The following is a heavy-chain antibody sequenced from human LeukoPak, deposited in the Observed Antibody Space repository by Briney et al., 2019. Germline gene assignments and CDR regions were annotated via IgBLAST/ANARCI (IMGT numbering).Heavy chain of an antibody. J-gene: IGHJ4*02. D-gene: IGHD2-15*01. V-gene: IGHV3-53*01. CDR3: ARERRYCSGDNCYSGLDY. CDR2: IHSGGTT. Sequence: GGSLRLSCAVSGFTVSSNYMSWVCQAPGKGLEWVSLIHSGGTTDYADSVKDRFTISRDYSKNTVNLQINSLRAEDTAVYYCARERRYCSGDNCYSGLDYWGQGTLVTVSS. CDR1: GFTVSSNY.